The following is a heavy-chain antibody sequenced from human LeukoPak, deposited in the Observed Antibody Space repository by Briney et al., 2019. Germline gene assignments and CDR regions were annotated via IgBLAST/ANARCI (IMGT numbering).Heavy chain of an antibody. D-gene: IGHD2-15*01. Sequence: GGSLRLSCAASGFIFSNFAMHWVRQAPGKGLEWVTFIRYDGSDKYYVDSVKGRFTISRDNSKNTLYLQMNRLRAEDTAVYYCAKVLRYCSTGSCSYFDSWGQGTLVTVSS. CDR1: GFIFSNFA. V-gene: IGHV3-30*02. CDR3: AKVLRYCSTGSCSYFDS. J-gene: IGHJ4*02. CDR2: IRYDGSDK.